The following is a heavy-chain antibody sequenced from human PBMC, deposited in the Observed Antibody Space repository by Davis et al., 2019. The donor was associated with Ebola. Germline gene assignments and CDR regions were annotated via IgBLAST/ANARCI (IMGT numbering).Heavy chain of an antibody. J-gene: IGHJ5*02. CDR3: ARGGSNIVVVPAINWFDP. V-gene: IGHV4-34*01. D-gene: IGHD2-2*01. CDR2: IYHSGST. CDR1: GGSFSGYY. Sequence: SETLSLTCAVYGGSFSGYYWSWVRQPPGKGLEWIGEIYHSGSTNYNPSLESRVTISVDKSKNQFSLKLSSVTAADTAVYYCARGGSNIVVVPAINWFDPWGQGTLVTVSS.